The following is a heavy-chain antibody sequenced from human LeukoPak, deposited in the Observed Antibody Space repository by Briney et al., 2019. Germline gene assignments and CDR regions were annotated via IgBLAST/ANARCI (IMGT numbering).Heavy chain of an antibody. CDR2: INHSGST. V-gene: IGHV4-34*01. J-gene: IGHJ4*02. Sequence: PSETLSLTCAVYGGSFSGYYWSWIRQPPGEGLEWIGEINHSGSTNYNPSLKSRVTISVDTSKNQFSLKLSSVTAADTAVYYCARGLTALPHYFDHWGQGTLVTVSS. CDR3: ARGLTALPHYFDH. D-gene: IGHD5-18*01. CDR1: GGSFSGYY.